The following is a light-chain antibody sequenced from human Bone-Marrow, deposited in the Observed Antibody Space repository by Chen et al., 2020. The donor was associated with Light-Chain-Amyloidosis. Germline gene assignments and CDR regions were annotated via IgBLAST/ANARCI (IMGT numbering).Light chain of an antibody. Sequence: SYVLTQPPSVSVAPGKTARITCGGNNIGSKSVHWYQQKPGQAPVLVIYYDSDRPSGIPERFSRSNSGNTATLTISRVEAGDEADYYCQVWDSSSDHVVFGGGTKLTVL. CDR2: YDS. CDR3: QVWDSSSDHVV. J-gene: IGLJ2*01. V-gene: IGLV3-21*04. CDR1: NIGSKS.